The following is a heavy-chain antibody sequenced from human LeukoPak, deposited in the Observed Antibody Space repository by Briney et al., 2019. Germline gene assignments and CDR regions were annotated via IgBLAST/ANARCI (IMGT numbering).Heavy chain of an antibody. CDR2: LYNAGST. J-gene: IGHJ4*02. Sequence: SGGSLRLSCVASGFTVSNKYMSWVRQAPGKGLKWVSVLYNAGSTYYADSVKGRFTISRDNAKNSLYLQMNSLRAEDTAVYYCARPNDYGDYTPFDYWGQGTLVTVSS. CDR3: ARPNDYGDYTPFDY. D-gene: IGHD4-17*01. CDR1: GFTVSNKY. V-gene: IGHV3-66*04.